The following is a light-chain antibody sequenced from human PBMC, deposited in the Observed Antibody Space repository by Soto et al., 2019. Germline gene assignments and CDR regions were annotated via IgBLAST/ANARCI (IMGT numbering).Light chain of an antibody. CDR1: QGVSSSY. CDR3: QQYGSSPMYT. CDR2: GAS. J-gene: IGKJ2*01. V-gene: IGKV3-20*01. Sequence: EIVLTQSPGTLSLSPGERVTVSCRASQGVSSSYLAWYQQKPGQAPRLLIYGASGRATGIPDRFSGSGSGTDFPLTISRLGPQDFAVYYCQQYGSSPMYTFGQGTKLEIK.